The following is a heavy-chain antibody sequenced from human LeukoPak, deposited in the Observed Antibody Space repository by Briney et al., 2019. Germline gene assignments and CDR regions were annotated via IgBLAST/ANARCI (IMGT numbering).Heavy chain of an antibody. J-gene: IGHJ6*02. V-gene: IGHV4-34*01. CDR1: GGSFSGYY. CDR2: INHSGST. CDR3: ARLTIAARDYYYYYGMDV. D-gene: IGHD6-6*01. Sequence: PSETLSLTCAVYGGSFSGYYWSWIRQPPGKGLEWIGEINHSGSTNYNPSLKSRVTISVDTSKNQFSLKLSSVTAADTAVYYCARLTIAARDYYYYYGMDVWGQGTTVTVS.